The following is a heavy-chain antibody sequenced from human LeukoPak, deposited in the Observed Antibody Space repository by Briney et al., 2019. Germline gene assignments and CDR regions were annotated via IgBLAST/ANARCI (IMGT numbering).Heavy chain of an antibody. V-gene: IGHV4-61*08. CDR1: GGSVSSGGYY. CDR2: IYYSGST. CDR3: ATPLIGQGVSLGY. J-gene: IGHJ4*02. Sequence: PSETLSLTCTVSGGSVSSGGYYWSWIRQPPGKGLEWIGYIYYSGSTNYNPSLKSRVTISVDTSKNQFSLKLSSVTAADTAVYYCATPLIGQGVSLGYWGQGTLVTVSS. D-gene: IGHD3-16*01.